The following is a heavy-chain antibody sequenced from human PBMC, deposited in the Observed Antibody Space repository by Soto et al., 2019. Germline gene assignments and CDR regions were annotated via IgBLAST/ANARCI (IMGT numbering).Heavy chain of an antibody. CDR3: ARDESSRRWFDP. Sequence: ASVKFSCTASGYTFTSYGISWVRQAPGQGLEWMGWISAYNGNTNYAQKLQGRVTMTTDTSTSTAYMELRSLRSDDTAVYYCARDESSRRWFDPWGQGTLVTVS. D-gene: IGHD6-13*01. J-gene: IGHJ5*02. V-gene: IGHV1-18*04. CDR1: GYTFTSYG. CDR2: ISAYNGNT.